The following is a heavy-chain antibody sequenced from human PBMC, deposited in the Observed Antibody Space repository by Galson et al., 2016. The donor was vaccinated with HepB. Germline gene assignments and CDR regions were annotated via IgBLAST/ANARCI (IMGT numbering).Heavy chain of an antibody. D-gene: IGHD1-1*01. V-gene: IGHV1-2*02. Sequence: SVKVSCKASGYTFTAYYIHWVRQAPGQGLEWVGWINPNSGATNYAQKFQGRVSMTRDTSISTAYMEVNSLRSDDAAVFYCARDVSQMPERSFDYWGQGTMVTVSS. CDR2: INPNSGAT. CDR3: ARDVSQMPERSFDY. J-gene: IGHJ4*02. CDR1: GYTFTAYY.